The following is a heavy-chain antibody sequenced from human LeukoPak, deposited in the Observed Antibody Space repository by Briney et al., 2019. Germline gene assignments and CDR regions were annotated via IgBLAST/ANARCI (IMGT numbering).Heavy chain of an antibody. Sequence: SVKVSCKASGGTFSSYAISWVRQAPGQGLEWMGGIIPIFGTANYAQKFQGRVTITADESTSTAYMELSSLRSEDTAVYYCARDGCSSTSCYGQTYNWFDPWGQGTLVTVSS. CDR2: IIPIFGTA. CDR1: GGTFSSYA. D-gene: IGHD2-2*01. J-gene: IGHJ5*02. CDR3: ARDGCSSTSCYGQTYNWFDP. V-gene: IGHV1-69*13.